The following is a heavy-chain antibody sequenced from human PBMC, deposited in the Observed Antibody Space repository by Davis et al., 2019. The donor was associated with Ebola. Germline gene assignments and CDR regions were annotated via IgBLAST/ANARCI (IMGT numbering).Heavy chain of an antibody. CDR1: GFTFSSYG. CDR2: ISYDGSNK. CDR3: AKEGRWGDPTHYYYYYGMDV. J-gene: IGHJ6*02. V-gene: IGHV3-30*18. Sequence: GGSLRLSCAASGFTFSSYGMHWVRQAPGKGLEWVAVISYDGSNKYYADSVKGRFTISRDNSKNTLYLQMNSLRAEDTAVYYCAKEGRWGDPTHYYYYYGMDVWGQGTTVTVSS. D-gene: IGHD3-16*01.